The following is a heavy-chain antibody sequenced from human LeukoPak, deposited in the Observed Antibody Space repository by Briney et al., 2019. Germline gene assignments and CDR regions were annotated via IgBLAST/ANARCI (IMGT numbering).Heavy chain of an antibody. V-gene: IGHV3-66*01. Sequence: GGSLRLSCAASGFTVSSNYMSWVRQAPGKGLEWVSVIYSGGNTYYADSVKGRFTISRDNSKNTLYLQMNSLRDEDTAVYYCARGPGHIVVVTLRFDYWGQGTLVTVSS. J-gene: IGHJ4*02. CDR1: GFTVSSNY. CDR2: IYSGGNT. D-gene: IGHD2-21*02. CDR3: ARGPGHIVVVTLRFDY.